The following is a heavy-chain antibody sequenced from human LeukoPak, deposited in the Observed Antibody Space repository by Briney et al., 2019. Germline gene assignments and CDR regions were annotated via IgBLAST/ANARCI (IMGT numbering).Heavy chain of an antibody. J-gene: IGHJ4*02. CDR1: RGSVSSASYY. Sequence: SQTLSLTCTVSRGSVSSASYYWSWVRQPAGKGLEWIGLIYMSGSTNYNPSLKSRVTISVDTSKNQFSLQLSSLTAADTAVYYCAGGYSSGWTAGLDFWGQGTLVTVSS. D-gene: IGHD3-22*01. CDR3: AGGYSSGWTAGLDF. V-gene: IGHV4-61*02. CDR2: IYMSGST.